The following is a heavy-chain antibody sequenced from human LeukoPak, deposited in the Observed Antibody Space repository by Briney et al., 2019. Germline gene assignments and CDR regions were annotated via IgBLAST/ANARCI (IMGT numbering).Heavy chain of an antibody. Sequence: PSETLSLTCTVFGESLSDSYWSWIRQPPGKGLEWIGDIHHSGSTKYNPSLKRPVTISIDTSKNHFSLKLASVTAADTAMYYCARLPRGFFGEFLNFDLWGQGTPVTVSS. CDR1: GESLSDSY. CDR3: ARLPRGFFGEFLNFDL. V-gene: IGHV4-34*01. D-gene: IGHD3-10*01. CDR2: IHHSGST. J-gene: IGHJ4*02.